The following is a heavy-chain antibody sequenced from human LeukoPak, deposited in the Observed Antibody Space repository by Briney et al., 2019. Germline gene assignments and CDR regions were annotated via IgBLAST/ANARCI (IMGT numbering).Heavy chain of an antibody. CDR3: AREGSSGADAFDV. J-gene: IGHJ3*01. CDR1: GFTFSTYS. Sequence: PGGSLRLSCVASGFTFSTYSMNWVRQTPGKGLEWVSSISSSGDYLHYADSVKGRFTISRDNAKNTLYLQMNSLRAEDTAVYYCAREGSSGADAFDVWGQGTMVTVSS. V-gene: IGHV3-21*01. D-gene: IGHD6-19*01. CDR2: ISSSGDYL.